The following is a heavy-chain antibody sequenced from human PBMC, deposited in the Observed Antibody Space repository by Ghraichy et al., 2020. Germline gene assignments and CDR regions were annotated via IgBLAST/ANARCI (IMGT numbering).Heavy chain of an antibody. V-gene: IGHV1-2*02. CDR2: INPNSGGT. D-gene: IGHD3-22*01. Sequence: ASVKVSCKASGYTFTGRNVHWVRQALGQGLEWMGWINPNSGGTNFAEKFQGRVTMTRDTSTKTGYMELSGLTPDDTAVYHCTVGIYYDSSGPYYFDSGGQGTLVTVSS. CDR1: GYTFTGRN. J-gene: IGHJ4*02. CDR3: TVGIYYDSSGPYYFDS.